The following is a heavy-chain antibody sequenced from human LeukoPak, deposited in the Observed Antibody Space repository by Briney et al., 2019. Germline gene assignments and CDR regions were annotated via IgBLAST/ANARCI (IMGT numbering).Heavy chain of an antibody. CDR3: ARDPPLPYTGTFDY. J-gene: IGHJ4*02. V-gene: IGHV3-7*03. CDR1: GFTFSSYW. CDR2: IKQDGSEK. Sequence: GESLRLSCAASGFTFSSYWMSWVRQAPGKGLEWVANIKQDGSEKYYVDSVKGRFPISRDNAKNSLYLQMNSLRAEDTAVYYCARDPPLPYTGTFDYWGQGTLVTVSS. D-gene: IGHD6-13*01.